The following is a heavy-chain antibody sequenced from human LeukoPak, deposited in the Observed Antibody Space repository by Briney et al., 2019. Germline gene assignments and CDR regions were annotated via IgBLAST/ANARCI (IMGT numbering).Heavy chain of an antibody. Sequence: GGSLRLSCAASGFTFSDYYMSWIRQAPGKGLEWVSYISSSGSTIYYADSVKGRFTISRDNAKNSLYLQMNSLRAEDTAMYYCARVSSGLNVWGSYRNLDYWGQGTLVTVSS. D-gene: IGHD3-16*02. J-gene: IGHJ4*02. CDR3: ARVSSGLNVWGSYRNLDY. CDR1: GFTFSDYY. V-gene: IGHV3-11*01. CDR2: ISSSGSTI.